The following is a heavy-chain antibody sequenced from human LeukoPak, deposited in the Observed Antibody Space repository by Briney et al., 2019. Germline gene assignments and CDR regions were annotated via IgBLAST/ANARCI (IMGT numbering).Heavy chain of an antibody. J-gene: IGHJ4*02. CDR1: GFTFSSYS. V-gene: IGHV3-21*01. Sequence: GGSLRLSCAASGFTFSSYSMNWVRQAPGKGLEWVSSISSSSSYIYYADSVKGRFTISRDNAKNSLYLQMNSLRVEDTAVYYCARGSITIFGLVTLWGQGTLSPSPQ. D-gene: IGHD3-3*01. CDR3: ARGSITIFGLVTL. CDR2: ISSSSSYI.